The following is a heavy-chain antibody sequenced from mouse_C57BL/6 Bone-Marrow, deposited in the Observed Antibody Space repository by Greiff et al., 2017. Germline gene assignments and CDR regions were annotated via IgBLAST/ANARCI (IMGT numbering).Heavy chain of an antibody. CDR2: INPYNGGT. J-gene: IGHJ3*01. D-gene: IGHD1-1*01. Sequence: VQLQQSGPVLVKPGASVKMSCKASGYTFTDYYMNWVKQSHGKSLEWIGVINPYNGGTSYNQKFKGKATLTVDKSSSTAYMELNSLTSEDSAVYYCAIRALYYYGSSLAYWGQGTLVTVSA. V-gene: IGHV1-19*01. CDR3: AIRALYYYGSSLAY. CDR1: GYTFTDYY.